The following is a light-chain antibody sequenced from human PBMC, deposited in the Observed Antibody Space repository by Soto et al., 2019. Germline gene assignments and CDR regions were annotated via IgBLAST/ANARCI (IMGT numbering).Light chain of an antibody. J-gene: IGLJ3*02. Sequence: QSALTQPASVSGSPGQSITISCTGSSSDIGSYPYVAWYQHHPGKVPKLIIYEVTHRPSGVSSRFSGSKSGNTASLTISGLQAEDEADYYCTSYTTTSTTFGGGTKLTVL. V-gene: IGLV2-14*01. CDR3: TSYTTTSTT. CDR2: EVT. CDR1: SSDIGSYPY.